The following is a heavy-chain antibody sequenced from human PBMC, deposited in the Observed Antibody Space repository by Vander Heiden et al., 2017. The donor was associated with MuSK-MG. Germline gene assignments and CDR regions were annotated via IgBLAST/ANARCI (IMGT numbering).Heavy chain of an antibody. D-gene: IGHD3-3*01. CDR1: GGTFSSYA. Sequence: QVQLVQSGAEVKKPGSSVKVSCKASGGTFSSYASSWVRQAPGQGLEWMGGIIPILGTANYAQKFQGRVTITADESTSTAYMELSSLRSEDTAVYYCAREVSVSGYYYYMDVWGKGTTVTVSS. CDR3: AREVSVSGYYYYMDV. V-gene: IGHV1-69*01. J-gene: IGHJ6*03. CDR2: IIPILGTA.